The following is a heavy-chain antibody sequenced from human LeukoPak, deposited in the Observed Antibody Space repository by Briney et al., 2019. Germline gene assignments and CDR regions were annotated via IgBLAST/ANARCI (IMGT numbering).Heavy chain of an antibody. V-gene: IGHV3-7*01. Sequence: GGSLRLSCAASGYMFSDYWMSWVRQAPGQGLEWVANIKQDGSETHYGDSVKGRFTISRDNAKKSLYLQMNSLRGVDTALYYCAKTMYNSSGYHHYGGAFWGQGTLVTVSS. CDR2: IKQDGSET. J-gene: IGHJ4*02. D-gene: IGHD3-22*01. CDR1: GYMFSDYW. CDR3: AKTMYNSSGYHHYGGAF.